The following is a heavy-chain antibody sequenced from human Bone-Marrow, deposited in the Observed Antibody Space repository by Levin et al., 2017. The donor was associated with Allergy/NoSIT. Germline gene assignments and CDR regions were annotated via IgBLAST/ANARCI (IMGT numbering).Heavy chain of an antibody. D-gene: IGHD6-13*01. CDR3: ARGWYFLDY. J-gene: IGHJ4*02. V-gene: IGHV3-74*01. CDR2: INMGGTST. CDR1: GFSFSTSW. Sequence: LSLTCAASGFSFSTSWMHWVRQVPGKGLVWVSHINMGGTSTTYADSVEGRFTISRDNAKKTLYLQMNSLRAEDTAVYYCARGWYFLDYWGQGTLVTVSS.